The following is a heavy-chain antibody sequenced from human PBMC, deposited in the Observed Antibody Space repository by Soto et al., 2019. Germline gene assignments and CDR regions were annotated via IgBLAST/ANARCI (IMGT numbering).Heavy chain of an antibody. CDR3: ARPANTVADHFDL. CDR1: GYTFTIYW. D-gene: IGHD4-17*01. Sequence: GESLKISCQVSGYTFTIYWIGWVRQMLGKGLEWMGIIYPSDSDTRYSPSFQGQVTISADQSINTAYLQWDSLKASDTAIYYCARPANTVADHFDLWGQGTPVTVS. V-gene: IGHV5-51*01. J-gene: IGHJ4*02. CDR2: IYPSDSDT.